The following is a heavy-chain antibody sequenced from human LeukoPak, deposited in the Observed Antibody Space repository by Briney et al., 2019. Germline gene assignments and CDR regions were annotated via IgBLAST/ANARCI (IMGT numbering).Heavy chain of an antibody. D-gene: IGHD3-10*01. CDR1: GGSFSGYY. V-gene: IGHV4-34*01. J-gene: IGHJ5*02. Sequence: PSETLSLTCAVYGGSFSGYYWSWIRQPPGKGLEGIGEINHSGSTNYNPSLKSRVTISVDTSKNQFSLKLSSVTAADTAVYYCARYGESGSGSYRWFDHWGQGILVTVSS. CDR2: INHSGST. CDR3: ARYGESGSGSYRWFDH.